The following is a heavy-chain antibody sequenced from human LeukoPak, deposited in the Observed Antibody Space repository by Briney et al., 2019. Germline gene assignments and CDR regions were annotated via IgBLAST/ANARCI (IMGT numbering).Heavy chain of an antibody. Sequence: PSETLSLTCAVYGGSFSGYYWSWIRQPPGKGLEWIGEINHSGSTNYNPSLKSRVTISVDTSKNQFSLKLSSVTAADTAVYYCARGIYHDSSGPDYWGQGTLVTVSS. V-gene: IGHV4-34*01. CDR1: GGSFSGYY. CDR3: ARGIYHDSSGPDY. D-gene: IGHD3-22*01. CDR2: INHSGST. J-gene: IGHJ4*02.